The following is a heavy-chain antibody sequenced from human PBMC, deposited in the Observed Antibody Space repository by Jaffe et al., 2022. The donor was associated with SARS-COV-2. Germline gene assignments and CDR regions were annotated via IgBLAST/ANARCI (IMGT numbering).Heavy chain of an antibody. D-gene: IGHD3-3*01. J-gene: IGHJ4*02. CDR2: ISYDGSNK. CDR1: GFTFSSYA. CDR3: ARDKDFWSGYFDY. V-gene: IGHV3-30-3*01. Sequence: QVQLVESGGGVVQPGRSLRLSCAASGFTFSSYAMHWVRQAPGKGLEWVAVISYDGSNKYYADSVKGRFTISRDNSKNTLYLQMNSLRAEDTAVYYCARDKDFWSGYFDYWGQGTLVTVSS.